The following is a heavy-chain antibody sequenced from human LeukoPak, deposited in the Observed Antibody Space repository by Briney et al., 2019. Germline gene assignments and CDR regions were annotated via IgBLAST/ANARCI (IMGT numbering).Heavy chain of an antibody. D-gene: IGHD6-13*01. CDR3: ARVEVGAAATKPDH. J-gene: IGHJ4*02. CDR1: GFTFSSYS. Sequence: GGSLRLSCAASGFTFSSYSMNWVRQAPGKGLEWVSSISSSSYIYYADSVKGRFTISRDNAKNSLYLQMNSLRAEDTAVYYCARVEVGAAATKPDHWGQGTLVTVSS. CDR2: ISSSSYI. V-gene: IGHV3-21*01.